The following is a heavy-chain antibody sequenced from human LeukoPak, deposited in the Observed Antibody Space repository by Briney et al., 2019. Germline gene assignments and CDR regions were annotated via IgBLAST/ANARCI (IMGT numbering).Heavy chain of an antibody. CDR3: VRAEGQSFDY. D-gene: IGHD6-19*01. V-gene: IGHV3-74*01. CDR2: VNSDGSST. J-gene: IGHJ4*02. Sequence: GGSLRLSCAASGFTFRRYWMPWVRQAPGKGLVWVSRVNSDGSSTSYGDSVKGRFTISRDNAKNTLSLQMNSLRAEDTAVYYCVRAEGQSFDYWGQGTLVTVSS. CDR1: GFTFRRYW.